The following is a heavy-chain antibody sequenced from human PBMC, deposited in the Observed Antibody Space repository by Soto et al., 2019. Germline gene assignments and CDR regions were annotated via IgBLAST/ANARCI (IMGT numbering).Heavy chain of an antibody. CDR3: ARVLGYCSSTSCYAREYYFDY. CDR1: GGSISSYY. Sequence: PSETLSLTCTVSGGSISSYYWSWIRQPPGKGLEWIGYIYYSGSTNYNPSLKSRVTISVDTSKNQFSLKLSSVTAADTAVYYCARVLGYCSSTSCYAREYYFDYWGQGTLVTVSS. D-gene: IGHD2-2*01. J-gene: IGHJ4*02. CDR2: IYYSGST. V-gene: IGHV4-59*01.